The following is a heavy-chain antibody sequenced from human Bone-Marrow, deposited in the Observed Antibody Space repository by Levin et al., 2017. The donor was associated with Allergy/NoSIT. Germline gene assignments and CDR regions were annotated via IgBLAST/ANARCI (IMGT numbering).Heavy chain of an antibody. CDR3: ASLSVDTIPWVGYYNGMDV. CDR2: FDPEEGEL. D-gene: IGHD5-18*01. CDR1: GYTLSELS. Sequence: PVASVKVSCKVSGYTLSELSMYWVRLASGEGLEWMGGFDPEEGELVYTENFQGRVTMTEDTSTDTAYMELRSLTSEDTAVYYCASLSVDTIPWVGYYNGMDVWGQGTTVIVSS. V-gene: IGHV1-24*01. J-gene: IGHJ6*02.